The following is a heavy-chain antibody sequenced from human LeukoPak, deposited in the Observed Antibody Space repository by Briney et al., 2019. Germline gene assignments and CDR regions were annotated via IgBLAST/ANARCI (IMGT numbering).Heavy chain of an antibody. CDR2: IYYSGST. CDR1: GGSISSYY. CDR3: ARGLVVPAAHFDY. D-gene: IGHD2-2*01. J-gene: IGHJ4*02. Sequence: KTSETLSLTCTVSGGSISSYYWSWIRQHPGKGLEWIGYIYYSGSTYYNPSLKSRVTISVDTSKNQFSLKLSSVTAADTAVYYCARGLVVPAAHFDYWGQGTLVTVSS. V-gene: IGHV4-59*06.